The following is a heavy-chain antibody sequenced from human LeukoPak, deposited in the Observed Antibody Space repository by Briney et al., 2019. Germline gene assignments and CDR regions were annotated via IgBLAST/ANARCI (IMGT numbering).Heavy chain of an antibody. CDR1: GGSFSGYY. V-gene: IGHV4-34*01. D-gene: IGHD4-17*01. J-gene: IGHJ1*01. Sequence: SETLSLTCAVYGGSFSGYYWSWIRQPPGKGLEWIGEINHSGSSNYNPSLKSRVTISVDTSKNQFSLKLSSVTAADTAVYYCARGENGDYYFQHWGQGTLVTVSS. CDR2: INHSGSS. CDR3: ARGENGDYYFQH.